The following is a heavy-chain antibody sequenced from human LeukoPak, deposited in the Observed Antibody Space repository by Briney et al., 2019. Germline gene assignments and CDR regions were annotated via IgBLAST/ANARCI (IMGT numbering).Heavy chain of an antibody. CDR3: AKDDSGSYYNVWFDP. Sequence: QAGGSLRLSCAASGFTFSSYAMSWVRQAPGKGLEWVSAISGSGGSTYYADSVKGRFTISRDNSKNTLYLQMNSLRAEDTAAYYCAKDDSGSYYNVWFDPWGQGTLVTVSS. CDR2: ISGSGGST. V-gene: IGHV3-23*01. CDR1: GFTFSSYA. D-gene: IGHD3-10*01. J-gene: IGHJ5*02.